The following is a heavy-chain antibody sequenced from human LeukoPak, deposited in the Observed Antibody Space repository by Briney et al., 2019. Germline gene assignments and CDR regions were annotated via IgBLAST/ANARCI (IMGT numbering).Heavy chain of an antibody. D-gene: IGHD1-26*01. CDR2: IYTSGST. Sequence: SQTLSLTCTVSGGSISSGSYYWSWIRQPAGKGLEWIGRIYTSGSTNYNPSLKSRVTISVDTSKNQFSLKLSSVTAADTAVYYCARALGSYSGRIDAFDIWGQGTMVTVSS. CDR1: GGSISSGSYY. CDR3: ARALGSYSGRIDAFDI. J-gene: IGHJ3*02. V-gene: IGHV4-61*02.